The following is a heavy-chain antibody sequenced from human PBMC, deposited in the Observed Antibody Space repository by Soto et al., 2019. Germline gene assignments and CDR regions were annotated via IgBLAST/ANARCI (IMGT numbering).Heavy chain of an antibody. D-gene: IGHD2-2*01. CDR2: IYYDGST. CDR3: ARRGGASWRNWFDY. Sequence: XETLSLTCSVSGGSITSTIDYWGWIRQSPGKGLEWIGNIYYDGSTFYNPSLKSRVTISVDTSKRQFSLRVSSVTAADTAVYYCARRGGASWRNWFDYWGQGTLVTVSS. J-gene: IGHJ5*01. V-gene: IGHV4-39*01. CDR1: GGSITSTIDY.